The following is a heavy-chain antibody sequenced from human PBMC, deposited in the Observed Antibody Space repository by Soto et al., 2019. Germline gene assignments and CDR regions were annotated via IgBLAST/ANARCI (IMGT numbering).Heavy chain of an antibody. Sequence: GASVKVSCKASGYTFTGYYMHWVRQAPGHGLEWMGWINPNSGGTNYAQKFQGWVTMTRDTSISTAYMELSRLRSDDTAVYYCARELGYCRSTSCFGGYNWFDLWGQGTLVTVSS. D-gene: IGHD2-2*01. CDR1: GYTFTGYY. V-gene: IGHV1-2*04. CDR3: ARELGYCRSTSCFGGYNWFDL. J-gene: IGHJ5*02. CDR2: INPNSGGT.